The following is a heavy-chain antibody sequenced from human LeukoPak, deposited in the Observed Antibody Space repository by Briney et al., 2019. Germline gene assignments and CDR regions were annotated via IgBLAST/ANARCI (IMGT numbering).Heavy chain of an antibody. V-gene: IGHV1-69*13. CDR3: ARDISTPLRLGELSPLRY. D-gene: IGHD3-16*02. CDR1: GGTFSSYA. Sequence: SVKVSYKASGGTFSSYAISWVRQAPGQGLEWMGGIIPIFGTANYAQKFQGRVTITADESTSTAYMELSSLRSEDTAVYYCARDISTPLRLGELSPLRYWGQGTLVTVSS. CDR2: IIPIFGTA. J-gene: IGHJ4*02.